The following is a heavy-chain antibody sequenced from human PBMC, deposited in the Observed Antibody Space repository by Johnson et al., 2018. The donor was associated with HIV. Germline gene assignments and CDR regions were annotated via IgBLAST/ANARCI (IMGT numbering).Heavy chain of an antibody. V-gene: IGHV3-23*04. CDR2: INNSGGST. J-gene: IGHJ3*02. D-gene: IGHD6-6*01. Sequence: VQLVESGGSLVLPGGSLRLSCAASGFTFSKYAMSWVRQAPGKGLEWVSTINNSGGSTYYADFVKGRFTISRDNTKNSLYLQMNSLRAEDTAVYYCAKGERGYSSSSDAFDIWGQGTMVTVSS. CDR3: AKGERGYSSSSDAFDI. CDR1: GFTFSKYA.